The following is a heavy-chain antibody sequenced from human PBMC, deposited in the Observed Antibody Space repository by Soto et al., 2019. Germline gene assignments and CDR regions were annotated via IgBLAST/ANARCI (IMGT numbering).Heavy chain of an antibody. Sequence: EVQLVESGGGLVKPGGSLRLSCAASGFTFSSYSMTWVRQAPGKGLEWVSSISSGTGSLIYSADSLKGRFTISRDNARNSLYLHMNSLRAEXXXXXXXXXGTVEMATIDYWGQGT. CDR3: XXGTVEMATIDY. CDR1: GFTFSSYS. V-gene: IGHV3-21*01. CDR2: ISSGTGSLI. D-gene: IGHD5-12*01. J-gene: IGHJ4*02.